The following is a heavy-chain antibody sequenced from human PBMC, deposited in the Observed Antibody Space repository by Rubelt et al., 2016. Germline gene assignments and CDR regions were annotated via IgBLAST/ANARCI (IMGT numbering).Heavy chain of an antibody. J-gene: IGHJ3*02. V-gene: IGHV4-39*01. CDR1: GGSISSSSYY. CDR2: IYYSGST. D-gene: IGHD5-18*01. Sequence: QLQLQESGPGLVKPSETLSLTCTVSGGSISSSSYYWGWIRQPPGKGLEWIGSIYYSGSTYYNPSLKSRVTISVDTSKNQFSLKLSSVTAADTAVYYCASGGAMADAFDIWGQGTMVTVSS. CDR3: ASGGAMADAFDI.